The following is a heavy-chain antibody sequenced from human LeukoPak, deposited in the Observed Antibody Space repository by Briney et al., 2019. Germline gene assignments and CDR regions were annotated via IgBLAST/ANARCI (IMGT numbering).Heavy chain of an antibody. CDR2: IWYDGSNK. D-gene: IGHD3-22*01. J-gene: IGHJ4*02. CDR3: ARDLDCYDSSGSIDY. Sequence: GSLRLSCAASGFTFSSYGMHWVRQAPGKGLEWVAVIWYDGSNKYYADSVKGRFTISRDNSKNTLYLQMNSLRAEDTAVYYCARDLDCYDSSGSIDYWGQGTLVTVSS. V-gene: IGHV3-33*01. CDR1: GFTFSSYG.